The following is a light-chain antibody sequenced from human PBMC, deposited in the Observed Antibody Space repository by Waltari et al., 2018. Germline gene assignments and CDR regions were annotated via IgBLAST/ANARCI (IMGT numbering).Light chain of an antibody. Sequence: QSLLTQPPSPSGTPGQRVTTPFSGSSSNIGSITVNWYQQPPGTAPKLLIYSNNQRPSGVPDRFSGSKSGTSASLAISGLQSEDEADYYCAAWDDSLNWVFGGGTKLTVL. J-gene: IGLJ3*02. V-gene: IGLV1-44*01. CDR2: SNN. CDR3: AAWDDSLNWV. CDR1: SSNIGSIT.